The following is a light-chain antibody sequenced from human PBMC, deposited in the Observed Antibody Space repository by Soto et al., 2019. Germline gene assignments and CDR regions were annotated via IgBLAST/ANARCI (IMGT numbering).Light chain of an antibody. V-gene: IGKV3-20*01. CDR1: QSVSSNY. Sequence: EIVLTQSPGTLSLSPGERATLSCRASQSVSSNYFAWYQQKPGQAPRLLIYGASSRATGIPDRFSGSGSGTDFTLTISRLEPEDFAVYYCQQYGNPLPWTFGQGTKVDIK. CDR3: QQYGNPLPWT. CDR2: GAS. J-gene: IGKJ1*01.